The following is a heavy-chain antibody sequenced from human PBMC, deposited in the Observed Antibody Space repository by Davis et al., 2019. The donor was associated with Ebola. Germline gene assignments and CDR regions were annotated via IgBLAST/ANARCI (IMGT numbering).Heavy chain of an antibody. CDR1: GGSISSSSYY. V-gene: IGHV4-39*01. J-gene: IGHJ6*02. D-gene: IGHD2-15*01. Sequence: PSETLSLTCTVSGGSISSSSYYWGWIRQPPGKGLEWIGSIYYSGSTYYNPSLKSRVTISVDTSKNQFSLKLSSVTAADTAVYYCARRTSAEKGCSGGSCYSLGMDVWGQGTTVTVSS. CDR2: IYYSGST. CDR3: ARRTSAEKGCSGGSCYSLGMDV.